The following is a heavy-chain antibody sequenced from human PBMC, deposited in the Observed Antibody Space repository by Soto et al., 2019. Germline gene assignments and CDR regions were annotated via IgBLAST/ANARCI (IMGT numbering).Heavy chain of an antibody. CDR1: GFTFSSYS. V-gene: IGHV3-21*01. CDR3: ARETVAAIDY. Sequence: EVQLVESGGGLVKPGGSLRLSCAASGFTFSSYSMNWVRQAPGKGLEWVSSISSSSSYIYYADSVKGRFTISRDNAKNSLYLQMHSLRAEDTAVYYCARETVAAIDYWGQGTLVTVSS. D-gene: IGHD6-19*01. J-gene: IGHJ4*02. CDR2: ISSSSSYI.